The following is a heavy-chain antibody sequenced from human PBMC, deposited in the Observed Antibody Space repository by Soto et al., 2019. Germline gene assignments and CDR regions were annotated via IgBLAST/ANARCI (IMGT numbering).Heavy chain of an antibody. J-gene: IGHJ4*02. D-gene: IGHD3-10*01. Sequence: GSLSLSCAASGFTFSSYSMNWVRQAPGKGLEWVSYISSSSSTIYYADSVKGRFTISRDNAKNSLYLQMNSLRDEDTAVYYCARDRPFLWFGDSHLDYWGQGTLVTVSS. CDR2: ISSSSSTI. CDR1: GFTFSSYS. V-gene: IGHV3-48*02. CDR3: ARDRPFLWFGDSHLDY.